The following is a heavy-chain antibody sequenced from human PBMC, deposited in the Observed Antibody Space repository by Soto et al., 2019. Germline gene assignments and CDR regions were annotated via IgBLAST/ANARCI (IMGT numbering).Heavy chain of an antibody. V-gene: IGHV1-69*06. Sequence: QVQLVQSGPEVKKPGSSVKVSCKTSGDTFKKFAISWVRQAPGQGPEWMGGIIPMFGTTKYTQKFQGRVTFTADKSTGTAYMELTSLMSEDTATYFCARGVVPAAGAAPHYFHYGMDVWGQGTTVTVSS. CDR3: ARGVVPAAGAAPHYFHYGMDV. D-gene: IGHD2-2*01. J-gene: IGHJ6*02. CDR2: IIPMFGTT. CDR1: GDTFKKFA.